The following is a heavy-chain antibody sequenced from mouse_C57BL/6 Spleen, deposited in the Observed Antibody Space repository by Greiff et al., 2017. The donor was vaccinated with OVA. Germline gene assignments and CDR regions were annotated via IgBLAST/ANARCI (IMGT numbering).Heavy chain of an antibody. CDR1: GYTFTDYY. J-gene: IGHJ1*03. V-gene: IGHV1-26*01. D-gene: IGHD2-4*01. CDR2: INPNNGGT. Sequence: EVQLQQSGPELVKPGASVKISCTASGYTFTDYYMNWVKQSHGKSLEWIGDINPNNGGTSSNQKFKGKATLTVDKSSSTAYMELSSLTSEDSAVYYCARLDYDEEDVGRWYFDVWGTGTTVTVSS. CDR3: ARLDYDEEDVGRWYFDV.